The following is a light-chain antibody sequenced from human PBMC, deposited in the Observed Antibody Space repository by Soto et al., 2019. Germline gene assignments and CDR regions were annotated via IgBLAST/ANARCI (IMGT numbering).Light chain of an antibody. Sequence: DIQMPQSPSTLSASVGDRVTITCRASKSISSCLAWYQQTPGKAPKLLIYDASSFESGVPSRFSGSGSGTEITRTISSLQPADFATYYGQQYNSYLFTFGPGTKVDIK. J-gene: IGKJ3*01. CDR3: QQYNSYLFT. V-gene: IGKV1-5*01. CDR2: DAS. CDR1: KSISSC.